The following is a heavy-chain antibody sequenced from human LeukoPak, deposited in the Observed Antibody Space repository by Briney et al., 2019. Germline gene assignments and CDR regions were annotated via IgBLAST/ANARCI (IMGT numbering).Heavy chain of an antibody. CDR1: GYTFTSYG. D-gene: IGHD1-1*01. Sequence: GASVKASCKASGYTFTSYGISWVRQAPGQGLEWMGWISAYNGNTNYAQKLQGRVTMTSDTSTSTVYMELNSLRSEDTAVYFCARVGTEAATADYWGQGTLVTVSS. V-gene: IGHV1-18*01. J-gene: IGHJ4*02. CDR2: ISAYNGNT. CDR3: ARVGTEAATADY.